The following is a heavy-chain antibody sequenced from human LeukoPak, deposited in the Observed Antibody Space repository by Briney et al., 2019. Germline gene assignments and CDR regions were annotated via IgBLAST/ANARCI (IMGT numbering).Heavy chain of an antibody. J-gene: IGHJ4*02. CDR3: ARGGAGGRDGYNYGY. CDR1: GGSISSGGYY. V-gene: IGHV4-31*03. CDR2: IYYSGST. D-gene: IGHD5-24*01. Sequence: SETLSLTCTVSGGSISSGGYYWSWIRQHLGKGLEWIGYIYYSGSTYYNPSLKSRVTIAVDTSKSQFSLRLNSVTAADTAVYYCARGGAGGRDGYNYGYWGQGTLVTVSS.